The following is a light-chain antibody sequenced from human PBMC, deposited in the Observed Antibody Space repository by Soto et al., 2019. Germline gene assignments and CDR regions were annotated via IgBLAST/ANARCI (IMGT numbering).Light chain of an antibody. CDR2: EIT. J-gene: IGLJ3*02. CDR3: CSYAGRSTWV. CDR1: SSDVGNYKF. V-gene: IGLV2-23*02. Sequence: SVLTQPASVSGSPGQSITISCTGTSSDVGNYKFVSWYQQYPGKAPKIMIYEITERPSGVSNRFSGSKSGNTASLTISGLQAEDEADYYCCSYAGRSTWVFGGGTQLTVL.